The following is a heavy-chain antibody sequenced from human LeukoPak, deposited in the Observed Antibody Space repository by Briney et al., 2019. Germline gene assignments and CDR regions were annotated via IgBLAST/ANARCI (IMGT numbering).Heavy chain of an antibody. CDR2: INPNSGGT. CDR1: GYTFTGYY. V-gene: IGHV1-2*02. D-gene: IGHD5-24*01. J-gene: IGHJ4*02. Sequence: ASVKVSCKASGYTFTGYYMHWVRQAHGQGMEWMGWINPNSGGTNYAQKFQGRVTMTRDTSISTAYMELSRLRSDDTAVYYCARRGDGYKPFDYWGQGTLVTVSS. CDR3: ARRGDGYKPFDY.